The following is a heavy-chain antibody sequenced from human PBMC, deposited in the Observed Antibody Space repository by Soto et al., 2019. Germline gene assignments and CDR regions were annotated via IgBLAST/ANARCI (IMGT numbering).Heavy chain of an antibody. V-gene: IGHV4-61*01. Sequence: SETLSLTCTVSGGSVSSGSYYWIWIRQPPGKGLEGIGCIYYSGSTNDNPSLKSRVTISVDTSKNQFSLKLSSVPAADTAVYYCEREGIADTEAYWGRGSLVTVSS. CDR3: EREGIADTEAY. J-gene: IGHJ4*02. D-gene: IGHD6-13*01. CDR1: GGSVSSGSYY. CDR2: IYYSGST.